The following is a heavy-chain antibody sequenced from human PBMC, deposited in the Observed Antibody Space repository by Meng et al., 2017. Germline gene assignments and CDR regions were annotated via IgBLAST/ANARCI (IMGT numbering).Heavy chain of an antibody. V-gene: IGHV4-34*01. CDR2: INHSGRT. J-gene: IGHJ6*02. Sequence: SETLSLTCAVHGGSFSGYYWSWIRQPPGKGLEWIGEINHSGRTNYNPSLKSRVTISVDTSKNTLYLQMNSLRAEDTAVYYCARDLGITVAGSVGWYYYGMNVWARGPS. D-gene: IGHD6-19*01. CDR1: GGSFSGYY. CDR3: ARDLGITVAGSVGWYYYGMNV.